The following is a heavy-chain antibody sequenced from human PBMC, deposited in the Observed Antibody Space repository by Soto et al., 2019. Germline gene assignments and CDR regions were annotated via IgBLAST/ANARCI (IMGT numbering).Heavy chain of an antibody. CDR2: TPHTGST. V-gene: IGHV4-38-2*01. CDR3: ARGLGANDGYYFDY. CDR1: GYSINSGYT. D-gene: IGHD1-26*01. Sequence: SETLSLTCAPSGYSINSGYTWGWIRQPPAHELEWLANTPHTGSTYYNPSLRRPVTRSLDTAHSLFSLRLASVTAADTAVFYCARGLGANDGYYFDYWGQGALVTVS. J-gene: IGHJ4*02.